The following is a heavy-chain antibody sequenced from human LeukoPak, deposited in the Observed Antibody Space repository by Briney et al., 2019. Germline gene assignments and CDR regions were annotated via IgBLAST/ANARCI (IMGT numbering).Heavy chain of an antibody. V-gene: IGHV4-59*01. Sequence: SETLSLTCPVSGGSISSYYWSWIRQPPGKGLEWIGYIYYSGSTNYNPSLTSRVTISVDTSKNQFSLKLSSVTAADTAVYYCARDSKENWFDPWGQGTLVTVSS. J-gene: IGHJ5*02. D-gene: IGHD3-3*02. CDR3: ARDSKENWFDP. CDR2: IYYSGST. CDR1: GGSISSYY.